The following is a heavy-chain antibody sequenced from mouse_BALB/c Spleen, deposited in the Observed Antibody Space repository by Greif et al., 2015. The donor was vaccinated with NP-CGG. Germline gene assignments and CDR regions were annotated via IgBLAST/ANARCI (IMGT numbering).Heavy chain of an antibody. CDR2: INPSNGRT. J-gene: IGHJ4*01. CDR1: GYTFTSYW. D-gene: IGHD1-2*01. Sequence: VQLQESGAELVKPGASVKLSCKASGYTFTSYWMHWVKQRPGQGLEWIGEINPSNGRTNYNEKFKSKATLTVDKSSSTAYMQLSSLTSEDSAVYYCARDTATGAMDYWGQGTSVTVSS. V-gene: IGHV1S81*02. CDR3: ARDTATGAMDY.